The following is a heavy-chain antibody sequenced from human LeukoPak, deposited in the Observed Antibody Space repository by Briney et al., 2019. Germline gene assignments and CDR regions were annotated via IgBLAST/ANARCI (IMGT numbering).Heavy chain of an antibody. V-gene: IGHV4-59*01. CDR1: GGSISTYY. J-gene: IGHJ6*02. D-gene: IGHD4-11*01. CDR2: IYYSGST. CDR3: ASAQVDYNNGPGSRGYYSYGMDV. Sequence: KASETLSLTCTVSGGSISTYYGNWIRQAPGKGLEWIGYIYYSGSTNYNPSLKSRVTISVDTSRNQFSLKLSSVTAADTAVYYCASAQVDYNNGPGSRGYYSYGMDVWGQGTTVTVSS.